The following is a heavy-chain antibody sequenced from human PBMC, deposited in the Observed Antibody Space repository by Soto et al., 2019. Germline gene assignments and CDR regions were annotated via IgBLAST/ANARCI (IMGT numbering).Heavy chain of an antibody. D-gene: IGHD3-10*01. CDR1: GGSISSDY. J-gene: IGHJ6*02. Sequence: SETLSLTCTVSGGSISSDYWSWIRQPPGKGLEWIGYIHYSGSTDCNPSLKSRVTISVDTSKNQFSLKLSSVTAADTAVYYCARRVRSCAKYGMDVWGQGTTVTVSS. CDR2: IHYSGST. CDR3: ARRVRSCAKYGMDV. V-gene: IGHV4-59*01.